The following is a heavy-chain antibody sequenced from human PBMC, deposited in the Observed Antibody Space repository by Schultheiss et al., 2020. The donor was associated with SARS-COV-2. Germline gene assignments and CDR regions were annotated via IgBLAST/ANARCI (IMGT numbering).Heavy chain of an antibody. CDR2: ISSSSSYI. CDR3: AREGITIFGVVIRSLDY. Sequence: GGSLRLSCAASGFTFISYSMNWVRQAPGKGLEWVSSISSSSSYIYYADSVKGRFTISRDNAKNSLYLQMNSLRAEDTAVYYCAREGITIFGVVIRSLDYWGQGTLVTVSS. V-gene: IGHV3-21*01. J-gene: IGHJ4*02. D-gene: IGHD3-3*01. CDR1: GFTFISYS.